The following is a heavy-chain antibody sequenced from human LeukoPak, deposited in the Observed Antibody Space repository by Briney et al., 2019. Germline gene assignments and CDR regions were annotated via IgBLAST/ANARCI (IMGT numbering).Heavy chain of an antibody. CDR2: INPNSGGT. J-gene: IGHJ3*02. CDR1: GYTFTGYY. V-gene: IGHV1-2*02. Sequence: GASVKVSCKASGYTFTGYYMHWVRQAPGQGLEWMGWINPNSGGTNYAQKFQGRVTMTRDTSISTAYMELSRLRSDDTAVYYCARITLPVRGADDAFDIWGQGTMVTVSS. D-gene: IGHD1-26*01. CDR3: ARITLPVRGADDAFDI.